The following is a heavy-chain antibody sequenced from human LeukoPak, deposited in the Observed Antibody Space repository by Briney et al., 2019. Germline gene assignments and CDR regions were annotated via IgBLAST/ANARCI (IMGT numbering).Heavy chain of an antibody. CDR1: GCTFSSYW. J-gene: IGHJ4*02. CDR2: INSDGSST. Sequence: GGSLRLSCAASGCTFSSYWMYWGRNAPGEGLVWVSRINSDGSSTSYADSVKGRVTISRDNAKNTLYLQMNSLRAEDTAVYYCARLRVTGIDYWGQGTLVTVSS. CDR3: ARLRVTGIDY. V-gene: IGHV3-74*01. D-gene: IGHD2-21*02.